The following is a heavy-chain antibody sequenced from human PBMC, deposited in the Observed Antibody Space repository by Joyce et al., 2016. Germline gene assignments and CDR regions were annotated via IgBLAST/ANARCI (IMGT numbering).Heavy chain of an antibody. V-gene: IGHV1-2*06. J-gene: IGHJ4*02. CDR3: ARGDLLD. Sequence: QVQVVQSGAEVKKPGASVKVSCRASGYPFTDYSIHWVRQAPGQGLECMGRINPKSGDTNYAQNFKGSVTKTTDTEIYTAYMELSSLRSDDTAVYYCARGDLLDWGQGTLVTVSS. D-gene: IGHD2-8*02. CDR1: GYPFTDYS. CDR2: INPKSGDT.